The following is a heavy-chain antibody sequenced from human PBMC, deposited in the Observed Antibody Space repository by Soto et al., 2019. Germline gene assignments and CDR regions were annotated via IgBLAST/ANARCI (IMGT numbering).Heavy chain of an antibody. D-gene: IGHD5-12*01. CDR3: AVISWGAYGYKGVDY. CDR1: GFIFSTYD. Sequence: PGGSLRLSCAASGFIFSTYDMSWVRQAPGKGLEWVSGISGRGDRIDCADSVKGRFTISRDNSKNTLDLQMHSLRAEDTAVYYCAVISWGAYGYKGVDYWGQGTLVTVSS. CDR2: ISGRGDRI. V-gene: IGHV3-23*01. J-gene: IGHJ4*02.